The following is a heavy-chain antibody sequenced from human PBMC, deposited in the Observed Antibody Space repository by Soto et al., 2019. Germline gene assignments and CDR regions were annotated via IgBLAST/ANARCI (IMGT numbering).Heavy chain of an antibody. CDR1: GFTFDDYA. CDR3: AKDNDVAVAGPFEH. CDR2: ISWNSGTI. J-gene: IGHJ4*02. Sequence: GGSLRLSCAASGFTFDDYAMHWVRQAPGKGPEWVSGISWNSGTIGYGDSVKGRFTISRDNAKNSLYLQMNSLRVEDTALYYCAKDNDVAVAGPFEHWGRGTPVTVSS. V-gene: IGHV3-9*01. D-gene: IGHD6-19*01.